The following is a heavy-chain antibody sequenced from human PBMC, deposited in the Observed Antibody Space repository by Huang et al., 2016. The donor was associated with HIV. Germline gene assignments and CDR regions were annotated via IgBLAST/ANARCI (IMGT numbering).Heavy chain of an antibody. Sequence: QLQLQESGPGLVKPSETLSLTCTVSGGSIRRDNYYWGWIRQPPGKGLGWIGGIDYSGSTYYNPALKSRGTITVDTSKNQFSLKMRSVTAADTAVYYCARLPGSITMIRGVITDPYWGQGTLVTVSS. CDR1: GGSIRRDNYY. V-gene: IGHV4-39*01. CDR2: IDYSGST. J-gene: IGHJ4*02. D-gene: IGHD3-10*01. CDR3: ARLPGSITMIRGVITDPY.